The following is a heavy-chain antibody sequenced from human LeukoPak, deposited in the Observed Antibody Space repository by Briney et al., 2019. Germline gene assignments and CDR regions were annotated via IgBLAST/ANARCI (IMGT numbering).Heavy chain of an antibody. CDR3: ARDGYGMTLDV. CDR1: GGSFSGYY. V-gene: IGHV4-34*09. CDR2: IHYSGGT. D-gene: IGHD5-18*01. Sequence: SETLSLTCAVYGGSFSGYYWSWIRQHPGKGLEWIGYIHYSGGTNYNPSLKSRVTMSVDTSKNQFSLRLSSVTAADTAVYYCARDGYGMTLDVWGQGTTVIVSS. J-gene: IGHJ6*02.